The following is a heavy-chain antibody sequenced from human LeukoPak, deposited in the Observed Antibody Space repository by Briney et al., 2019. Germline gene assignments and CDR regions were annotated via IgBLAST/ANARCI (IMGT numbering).Heavy chain of an antibody. J-gene: IGHJ3*02. Sequence: SETLSLTCTVSGGSISSYYWSWIRQPPGKGLEWIGYIYYSRSTNYNPSLRSRVTISVDTSRNQFSLKLPSVTATDTAAYYCARHECTNGVCYTLAFDIWGRGTMVTVSS. D-gene: IGHD2-8*01. V-gene: IGHV4-59*08. CDR1: GGSISSYY. CDR3: ARHECTNGVCYTLAFDI. CDR2: IYYSRST.